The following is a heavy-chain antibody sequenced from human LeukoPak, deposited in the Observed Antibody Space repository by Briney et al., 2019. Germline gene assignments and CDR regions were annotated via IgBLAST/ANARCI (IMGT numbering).Heavy chain of an antibody. CDR3: AKGTVAGIDY. V-gene: IGHV3-9*01. CDR1: GFTFDDYG. J-gene: IGHJ4*02. Sequence: GGSLRLSCAASGFTFDDYGMHWVRQAPGKGLEWVAYVNWNSVNIAYAASVKGRFTVSRDNAKNSLYLQMNSLRAEDTALYFCAKGTVAGIDYWGQGTLVTVSS. D-gene: IGHD6-19*01. CDR2: VNWNSVNI.